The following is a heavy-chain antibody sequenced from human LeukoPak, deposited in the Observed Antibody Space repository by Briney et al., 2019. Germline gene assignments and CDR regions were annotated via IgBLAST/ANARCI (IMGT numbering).Heavy chain of an antibody. CDR1: GFTFSSYS. J-gene: IGHJ5*02. Sequence: GGSLRLSCAASGFTFSSYSMNWVHQAPGKGLEWVSSISSSSSYIYYADSVKGRFTISRDNAKNSLYLQMNSLRAEDTAVYYCMIFGVVIYGNWFDPWGQGTLVTVSS. V-gene: IGHV3-21*01. CDR3: MIFGVVIYGNWFDP. CDR2: ISSSSSYI. D-gene: IGHD3-3*01.